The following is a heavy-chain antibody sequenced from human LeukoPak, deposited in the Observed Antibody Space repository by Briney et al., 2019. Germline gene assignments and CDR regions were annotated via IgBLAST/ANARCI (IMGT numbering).Heavy chain of an antibody. V-gene: IGHV4-61*02. CDR1: GGSIDNGGIY. CDR2: IYVSAST. D-gene: IGHD3-10*01. J-gene: IGHJ6*03. Sequence: SQTLSLTCTVSGGSIDNGGIYWNWIRQPAGKGLEWIGRIYVSASTNYNPSLGGRVTISRDTSKDQFSLKLSSVTAADTAVYYCAMATYYYGSGSYQRRYYMDVWGKGTTVTVSS. CDR3: AMATYYYGSGSYQRRYYMDV.